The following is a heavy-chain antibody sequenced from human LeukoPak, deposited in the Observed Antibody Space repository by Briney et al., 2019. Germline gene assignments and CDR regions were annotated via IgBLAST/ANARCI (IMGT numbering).Heavy chain of an antibody. Sequence: ASEKVSCKASGYTFTGYYMHWVRRAPGQGLEWMGRINPNSGGTNYAQKFQGRVTMTRDTSISTAYMELSRLRSDDTAVYYCARDMNWNSVNDYWGQGTLVTVSS. CDR3: ARDMNWNSVNDY. D-gene: IGHD1/OR15-1a*01. J-gene: IGHJ4*02. V-gene: IGHV1-2*06. CDR1: GYTFTGYY. CDR2: INPNSGGT.